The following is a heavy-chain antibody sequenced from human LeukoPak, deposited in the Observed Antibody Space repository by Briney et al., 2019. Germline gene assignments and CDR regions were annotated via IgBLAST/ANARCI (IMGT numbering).Heavy chain of an antibody. CDR3: AKDPGVVPAAIY. V-gene: IGHV3-23*01. CDR1: GFTFSSYA. D-gene: IGHD2-2*01. Sequence: GGSLRLPCAASGFTFSSYAMSWVRQAPGKGLEWVSAISGSGGSTYYADSVKGRFTISRDNSKNTLYLQMNSLRAEDTAVYYCAKDPGVVPAAIYWGQGTLVTVSS. J-gene: IGHJ4*02. CDR2: ISGSGGST.